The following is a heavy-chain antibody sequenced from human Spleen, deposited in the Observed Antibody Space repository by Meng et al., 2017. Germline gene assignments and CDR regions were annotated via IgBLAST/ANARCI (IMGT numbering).Heavy chain of an antibody. Sequence: QVQLVQSGAEVKTPGASVKVSCKPSGYNFPDYWLHWVRRAPGHGLEWMGRIDPKSGDTHYAQRFQGRVTMTGDTSISTAYMELSGLRSDDTAMYYCARDEDISAAGKLFGDYWGQGTLVTVSS. CDR3: ARDEDISAAGKLFGDY. CDR2: IDPKSGDT. J-gene: IGHJ4*02. V-gene: IGHV1-2*06. D-gene: IGHD6-13*01. CDR1: GYNFPDYW.